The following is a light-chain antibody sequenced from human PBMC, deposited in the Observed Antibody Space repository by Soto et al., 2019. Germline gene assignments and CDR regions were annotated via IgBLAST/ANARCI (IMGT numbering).Light chain of an antibody. Sequence: DIQMTQSPSSLFAPVGDTVIITCRASRSIGTNLNWYQQKPGKAPKLLVFAASTLQYGVPSRFSGSGSGTDFTRTISSLQPEDFAIYACQQSFSVPYTFAQGTKVENK. J-gene: IGKJ2*01. CDR3: QQSFSVPYT. CDR2: AAS. CDR1: RSIGTN. V-gene: IGKV1-39*01.